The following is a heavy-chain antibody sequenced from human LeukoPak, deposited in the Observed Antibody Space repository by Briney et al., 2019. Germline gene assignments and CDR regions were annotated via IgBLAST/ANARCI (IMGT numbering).Heavy chain of an antibody. J-gene: IGHJ4*02. D-gene: IGHD3-10*01. CDR3: ARVSYSLRSPFDD. CDR1: GYTFTSYG. Sequence: GVSVKVSCKASGYTFTSYGISWVRQAPGQGLEWMEWISAYNSNTNYAQKLQGRVTMTTDTSTSTAYMELRSLRSDDTAVYHCARVSYSLRSPFDDWGQGTLVTVSS. CDR2: ISAYNSNT. V-gene: IGHV1-18*01.